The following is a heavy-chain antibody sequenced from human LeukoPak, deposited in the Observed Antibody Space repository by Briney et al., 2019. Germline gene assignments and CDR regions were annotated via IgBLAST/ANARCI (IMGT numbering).Heavy chain of an antibody. CDR2: ISWNGDTI. J-gene: IGHJ4*02. CDR1: GFSFEDHA. V-gene: IGHV3-9*01. CDR3: AKASEERYSGYDDYLHY. Sequence: GGSLRLSCVVSGFSFEDHAMHWVRQAPGKGLEWVLGISWNGDTIGYADSVKGRFTVSRDNAKNPVYLQMNDLRTEDTALYYCAKASEERYSGYDDYLHYWGQGTLVTVSS. D-gene: IGHD5-12*01.